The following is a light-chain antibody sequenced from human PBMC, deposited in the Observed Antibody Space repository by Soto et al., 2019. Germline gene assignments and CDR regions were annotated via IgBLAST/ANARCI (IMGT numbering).Light chain of an antibody. CDR3: HEYYSSPPT. CDR2: WAS. Sequence: DIVMTQSPDSLAVSLGERATINCKSSQNVLYSSNNKNYLAWYQQKPGQPPKLLIYWASTRESGVPDRFSGSGSGTDVTLTISSLQAEDVAVYYCHEYYSSPPTFGQGTKVDIK. J-gene: IGKJ1*01. V-gene: IGKV4-1*01. CDR1: QNVLYSSNNKNY.